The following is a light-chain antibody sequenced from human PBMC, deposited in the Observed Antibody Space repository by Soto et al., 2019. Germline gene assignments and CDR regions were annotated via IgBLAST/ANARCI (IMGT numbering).Light chain of an antibody. CDR2: GAS. CDR1: QSVGSN. J-gene: IGKJ4*01. Sequence: ETVMTHSPATLSVSPGERATLSCRASQSVGSNLAWYQQRRGQAPRLLVYGASTRATGISARFIGSGSGTEFPLTISSLQSEDFAVYYCHQYNNWPLTFGGGTKVDIK. CDR3: HQYNNWPLT. V-gene: IGKV3-15*01.